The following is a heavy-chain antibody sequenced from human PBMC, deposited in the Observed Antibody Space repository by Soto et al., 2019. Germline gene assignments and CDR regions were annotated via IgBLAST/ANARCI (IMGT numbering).Heavy chain of an antibody. Sequence: QVQLVESGGGVVQPGRSLRLSCAASGFTFSSYAMHWVRQAPGKGLEWVAGISYDGSNKYYADSVKGRLTISRDNSKNTLYLQMNSLRAEDTAVYYCARSIAAAGDYWGQGTLVTVSS. CDR3: ARSIAAAGDY. J-gene: IGHJ4*02. V-gene: IGHV3-30-3*01. CDR2: ISYDGSNK. CDR1: GFTFSSYA. D-gene: IGHD6-13*01.